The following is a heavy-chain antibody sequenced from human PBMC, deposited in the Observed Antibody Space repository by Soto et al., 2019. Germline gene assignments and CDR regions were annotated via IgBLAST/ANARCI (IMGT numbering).Heavy chain of an antibody. CDR1: GASVSSNSYY. D-gene: IGHD3-16*01. CDR2: IFHSGST. V-gene: IGHV4-39*01. J-gene: IGHJ4*02. Sequence: QLHLQESGPGLVKPSETLSLTCTVSGASVSSNSYYWGWIRQPPGKGLEWIGNIFHSGSTYYNPSLTSRVTISADTPKNQFSLRLTSVTAADTAKYYCAPLPNHDSVWGDSDWGQGILVAVSS. CDR3: APLPNHDSVWGDSD.